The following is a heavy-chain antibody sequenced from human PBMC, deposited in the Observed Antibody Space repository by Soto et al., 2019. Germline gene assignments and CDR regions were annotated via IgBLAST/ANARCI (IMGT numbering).Heavy chain of an antibody. CDR3: ARGSGRIFDY. Sequence: QVQLQQWGAGLLKPSETLSLTCAVYGGSFSCYYWNWIRQPPGKGLEWFGEINHSGSTNNNPSLKSRVTLSVDTSTNQFSLKLSSVTAADTAVYYGARGSGRIFDYWGQGTLVTVSS. CDR1: GGSFSCYY. J-gene: IGHJ4*02. CDR2: INHSGST. D-gene: IGHD3-10*01. V-gene: IGHV4-34*01.